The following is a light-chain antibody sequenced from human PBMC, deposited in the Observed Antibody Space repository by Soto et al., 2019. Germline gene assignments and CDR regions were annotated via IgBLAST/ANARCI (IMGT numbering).Light chain of an antibody. V-gene: IGKV3-20*01. J-gene: IGKJ5*01. Sequence: SPYTLPVSPEERAPLSRRASQSVSSNLAWYQQKPGQAPRLLIYGASSRATGIPDRFSGSGSGTDFTLTISRLEPEDFAVYYCQQYGGSPLTFGQGTRLEIK. CDR2: GAS. CDR3: QQYGGSPLT. CDR1: QSVSSN.